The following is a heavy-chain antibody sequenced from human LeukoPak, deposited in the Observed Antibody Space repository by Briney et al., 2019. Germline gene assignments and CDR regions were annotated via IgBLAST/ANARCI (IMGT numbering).Heavy chain of an antibody. CDR3: AKDRYSGSFNWFDP. D-gene: IGHD1-26*01. J-gene: IGHJ5*02. CDR2: ISSSGGRT. V-gene: IGHV3-23*01. CDR1: GFTFSDYA. Sequence: QPGGPLRLSCVASGFTFSDYAMTWVRQAPGKGLEWVSGISSSGGRTYYADSLKGRFTISRDNSRNTLYLQMNSLRAEDTAVYYCAKDRYSGSFNWFDPWGQGTLVTVSS.